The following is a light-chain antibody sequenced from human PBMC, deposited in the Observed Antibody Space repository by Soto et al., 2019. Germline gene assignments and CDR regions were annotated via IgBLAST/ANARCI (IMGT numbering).Light chain of an antibody. V-gene: IGLV2-8*01. J-gene: IGLJ1*01. CDR2: EVS. Sequence: QSVLTQPPSASGSPGQSVTISCTGTSSDVGGYNYVSWYQQHPGKAPKLMIYEVSERPSGVPDRFSGSKSSNTASLTVSGLRAEDEADYYCSSYAGSNNFVFGTGTKVTVL. CDR1: SSDVGGYNY. CDR3: SSYAGSNNFV.